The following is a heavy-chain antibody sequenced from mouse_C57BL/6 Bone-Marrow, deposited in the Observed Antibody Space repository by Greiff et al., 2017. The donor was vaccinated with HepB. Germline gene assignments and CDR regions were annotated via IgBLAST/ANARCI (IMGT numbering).Heavy chain of an antibody. CDR3: ARRYYYGSSLAY. CDR1: GFTFSDYG. CDR2: ISSGSSTI. D-gene: IGHD1-1*01. J-gene: IGHJ3*01. Sequence: EVQGVESGGGLVKPGGSLKLSCAASGFTFSDYGMHWVRQAPEKGLEWVAYISSGSSTIYYADTVKGRFTISRDNAKNTLFLQMTSLRSEDTAMYYCARRYYYGSSLAYWGQGTLVTVSA. V-gene: IGHV5-17*01.